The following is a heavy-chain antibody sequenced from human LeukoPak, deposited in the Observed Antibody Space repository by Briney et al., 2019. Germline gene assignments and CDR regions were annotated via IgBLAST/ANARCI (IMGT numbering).Heavy chain of an antibody. CDR2: ISGGGST. V-gene: IGHV3-23*01. CDR1: GFTFSNHN. CDR3: AKSGSTVTTLNWFNP. J-gene: IGHJ5*02. Sequence: GGSLRLSCAASGFTFSNHNMYWVRRAPGKGLEWVSTISGGGSTYFADSVKGRFTISGDNSKNTVYLQMNDLRGEDTAVYYCAKSGSTVTTLNWFNPWGQGTLVTVYS. D-gene: IGHD4-17*01.